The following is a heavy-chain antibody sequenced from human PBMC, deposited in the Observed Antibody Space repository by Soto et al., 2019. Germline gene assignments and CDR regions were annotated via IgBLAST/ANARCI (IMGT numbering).Heavy chain of an antibody. CDR2: INTSNDNK. CDR1: GYTFTNYG. V-gene: IGHV1-18*01. Sequence: QVHLVQSGAEVKKPGASVKVSCKASGYTFTNYGISWVRQAPGEGLEWVGWINTSNDNKLYAQKLQGRLTLTTDTSTSTAYMDLTTLRSDDTAVYFRARDPGAASFDFWAQGTLVTVSS. J-gene: IGHJ4*02. CDR3: ARDPGAASFDF. D-gene: IGHD2-15*01.